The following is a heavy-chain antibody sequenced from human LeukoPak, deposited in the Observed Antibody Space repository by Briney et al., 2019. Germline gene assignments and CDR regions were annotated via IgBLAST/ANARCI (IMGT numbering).Heavy chain of an antibody. V-gene: IGHV1-18*01. Sequence: ASVKVSRKASGYTFTSYGISWVRQAPGQGLEWMGWISAYNGNTNYAQKFQGRVTMTRDTSTSTVYMELSSLRSEDTAVYYCARARPSPDYWGQGTLVTVSS. CDR1: GYTFTSYG. CDR2: ISAYNGNT. CDR3: ARARPSPDY. J-gene: IGHJ4*02.